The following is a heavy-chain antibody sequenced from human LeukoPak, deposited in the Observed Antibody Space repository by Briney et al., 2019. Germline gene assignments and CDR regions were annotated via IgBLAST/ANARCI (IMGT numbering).Heavy chain of an antibody. CDR2: IWYDGSNK. Sequence: GGSLRLSCAASGFTFSSYGMHWVRRAPGKGLEWVAVIWYDGSNKYYADSVKGRFTISRDNSKNTLYLQMNSLRAEDTAVYYCARETGDYYFDYWGQGTLVTVSS. CDR3: ARETGDYYFDY. CDR1: GFTFSSYG. D-gene: IGHD4-17*01. J-gene: IGHJ4*02. V-gene: IGHV3-33*01.